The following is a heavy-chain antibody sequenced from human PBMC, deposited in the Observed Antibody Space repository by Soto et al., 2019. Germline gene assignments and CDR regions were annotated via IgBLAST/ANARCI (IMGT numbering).Heavy chain of an antibody. CDR1: GYTFTSYG. CDR2: ISAYDGST. V-gene: IGHV1-18*01. CDR3: ARDWGPHYMDV. D-gene: IGHD3-16*01. Sequence: ASVKVSCKASGYTFTSYGISWVRQAPGQGLEWMGWISAYDGSTNYAQKLQGRVTMTTDTSTTTAYMELRSLRFDDTAVYYCARDWGPHYMDVWGKGTTVTVSS. J-gene: IGHJ6*03.